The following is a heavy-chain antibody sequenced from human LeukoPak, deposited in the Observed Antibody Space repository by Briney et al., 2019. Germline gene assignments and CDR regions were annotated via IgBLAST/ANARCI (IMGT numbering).Heavy chain of an antibody. CDR2: IKSKTDGGTT. J-gene: IGHJ4*02. CDR1: GFTFSNAW. Sequence: AGGSLRLSCAASGFTFSNAWMNWVRQAPGKGLEWVGRIKSKTDGGTTDYAAPVKGRFTISRDDSKNTLYLQMNSLKTEDTAVYYCSTTYYYDSSEGYWGQGTLVTVSS. D-gene: IGHD3-22*01. V-gene: IGHV3-15*07. CDR3: STTYYYDSSEGY.